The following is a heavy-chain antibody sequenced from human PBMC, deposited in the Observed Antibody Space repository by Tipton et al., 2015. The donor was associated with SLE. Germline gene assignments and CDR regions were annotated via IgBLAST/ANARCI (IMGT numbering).Heavy chain of an antibody. CDR3: ARDVDGYNGYFDL. CDR1: GYSISSHY. D-gene: IGHD5-24*01. Sequence: TLSLTCAVSGYSISSHYWSWIRQPPGKGLEWIGYIYYSGSTNYNPSLKSRVTISVDTSKNQFSLKLSSVTAADTAVYYCARDVDGYNGYFDLWGRGTLVTVSS. CDR2: IYYSGST. V-gene: IGHV4-59*11. J-gene: IGHJ2*01.